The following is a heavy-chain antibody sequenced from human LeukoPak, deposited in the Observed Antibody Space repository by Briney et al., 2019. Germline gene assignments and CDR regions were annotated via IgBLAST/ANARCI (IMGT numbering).Heavy chain of an antibody. J-gene: IGHJ4*02. Sequence: LSGGSLRLSCAASGFTFSSYWMSWVRQAPGKGLEWVANIKQDGSEKYYVDSVKGRFTISRDNAKNSLYLQMNSLRAEDTAVYYCAKAVTTVKSRLPYYFDYWGQGTLVTVSS. CDR3: AKAVTTVKSRLPYYFDY. CDR2: IKQDGSEK. D-gene: IGHD4-11*01. CDR1: GFTFSSYW. V-gene: IGHV3-7*03.